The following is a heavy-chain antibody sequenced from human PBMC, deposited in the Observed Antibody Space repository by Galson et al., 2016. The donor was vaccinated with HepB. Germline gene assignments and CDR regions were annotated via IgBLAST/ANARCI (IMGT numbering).Heavy chain of an antibody. V-gene: IGHV3-23*01. CDR3: AKDRQVTY. D-gene: IGHD3-10*01. CDR1: GFTVSNNY. Sequence: SLRLSCAASGFTVSNNYMSWVRQAPGQGLEWVSSITGSPLSVFYADSVRGRFTISRDDSKNRLSLQMDSLRAEDTAVYYCAKDRQVTYWGQGTLVTVSS. J-gene: IGHJ4*02. CDR2: ITGSPLSV.